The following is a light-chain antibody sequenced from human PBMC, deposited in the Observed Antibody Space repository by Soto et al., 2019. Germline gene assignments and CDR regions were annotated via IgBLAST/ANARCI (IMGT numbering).Light chain of an antibody. Sequence: ETVLTQSPGTLSLSPGETATLSCRASQSLTGHFLAWYQQRPGQAPKVLIYGASYRAPGIPDRFSGSGSGTDFTLTISRLEPEDFAVYYCQQYSTSPRTFGLGTKLEIK. J-gene: IGKJ2*01. CDR2: GAS. V-gene: IGKV3-20*01. CDR1: QSLTGHF. CDR3: QQYSTSPRT.